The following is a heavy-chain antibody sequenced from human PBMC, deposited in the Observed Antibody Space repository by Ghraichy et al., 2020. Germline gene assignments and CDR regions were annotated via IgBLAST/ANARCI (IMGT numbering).Heavy chain of an antibody. D-gene: IGHD3-16*01. CDR2: ISGSGGST. CDR3: GGSNYHYYYYIDV. CDR1: GFTFSSYA. Sequence: GGSLRLSCAASGFTFSSYAMSWVRQAPGKGLEWVSAISGSGGSTYYADSVKGRFTISRDNSKNTLSLQMNSLRAEDTAVYYCGGSNYHYYYYIDVWGKGTTVTVSS. J-gene: IGHJ6*03. V-gene: IGHV3-23*01.